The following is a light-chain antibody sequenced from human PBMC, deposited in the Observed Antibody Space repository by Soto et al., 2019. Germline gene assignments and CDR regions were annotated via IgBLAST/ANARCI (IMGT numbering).Light chain of an antibody. V-gene: IGLV2-14*01. Sequence: HSALTQPASVFGSPGQSITISCTGTSSDVGGYDYVSWYQLHPGKAPKLMVFEVNNRPSGVSYRFSGSKSGNTPSLTISGLQAEDEADYFCSSYSISTAYLFGTGTKVTVL. J-gene: IGLJ1*01. CDR1: SSDVGGYDY. CDR3: SSYSISTAYL. CDR2: EVN.